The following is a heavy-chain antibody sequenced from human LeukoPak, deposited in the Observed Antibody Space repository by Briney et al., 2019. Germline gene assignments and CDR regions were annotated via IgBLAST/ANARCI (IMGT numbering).Heavy chain of an antibody. CDR3: ARAVVRGVMTYYFDY. V-gene: IGHV4-4*07. D-gene: IGHD3-10*01. CDR2: IYTSGST. J-gene: IGHJ4*02. Sequence: SETLSLTCTVSGGSISSYYWSWIRQPAGKGLEWSGRIYTSGSTNYNPSLKSRVTMSVATSKNQFSLKLSSVTAADTAVYYCARAVVRGVMTYYFDYWGQGTLVTASS. CDR1: GGSISSYY.